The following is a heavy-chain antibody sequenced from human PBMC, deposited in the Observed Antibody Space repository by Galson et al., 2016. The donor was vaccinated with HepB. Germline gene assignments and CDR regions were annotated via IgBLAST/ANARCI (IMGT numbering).Heavy chain of an antibody. Sequence: LRLSCAASGFTVRSNYMTWVRQAPGQGLEWVSVIYSGGYTYYADSVKGRFTISRDDSKDTVYLQMNSLRAEDTAVYYCSRSYYDFWSGLGYWGQGTLVTVSS. CDR1: GFTVRSNY. CDR2: IYSGGYT. J-gene: IGHJ4*02. V-gene: IGHV3-53*01. CDR3: SRSYYDFWSGLGY. D-gene: IGHD3-3*01.